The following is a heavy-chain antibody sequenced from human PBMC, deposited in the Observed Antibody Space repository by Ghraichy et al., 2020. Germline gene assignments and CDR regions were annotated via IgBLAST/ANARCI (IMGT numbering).Heavy chain of an antibody. J-gene: IGHJ4*02. CDR1: GGSFSGYY. Sequence: GSLRLSCAVYGGSFSGYYWSWIRQPPGKGLEWIGEINHSGSTNYNPSLKSRVTISVDTSKNQFSLKLSSVTAADTAVYYCARWPYDYVWGSYRNTYFDYWGQGTLVTVSS. CDR3: ARWPYDYVWGSYRNTYFDY. V-gene: IGHV4-34*01. CDR2: INHSGST. D-gene: IGHD3-16*02.